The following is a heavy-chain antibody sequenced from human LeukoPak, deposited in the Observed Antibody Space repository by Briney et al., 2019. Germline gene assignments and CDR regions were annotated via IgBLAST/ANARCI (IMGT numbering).Heavy chain of an antibody. CDR2: IPYDGSNK. CDR3: AKTSRVNSAYDSPFDY. J-gene: IGHJ4*02. CDR1: GFTFSSNG. V-gene: IGHV3-30*18. Sequence: GGSLRLSCAASGFTFSSNGMHWVRQAPGKGLEWVAVIPYDGSNKYYADSVKGRFTISRDNSKNTLYLQMNSLRAEDTAIYFCAKTSRVNSAYDSPFDYWGQGTLVTVSS. D-gene: IGHD5-12*01.